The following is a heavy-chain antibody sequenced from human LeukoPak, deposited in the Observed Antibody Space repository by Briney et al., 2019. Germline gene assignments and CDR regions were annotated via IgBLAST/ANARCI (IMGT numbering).Heavy chain of an antibody. CDR2: ISSSGSTI. J-gene: IGHJ4*02. CDR1: GFTFSSYE. D-gene: IGHD2-21*02. CDR3: ARDLGDYSFDY. V-gene: IGHV3-48*03. Sequence: GGSLRLPCAASGFTFSSYEMNWVRQAPGKGLEWVSYISSSGSTIYYADSVKGRFTISRDNAKNSLYLQMNSLRAEDTAVYYCARDLGDYSFDYWGQGTLVTVSS.